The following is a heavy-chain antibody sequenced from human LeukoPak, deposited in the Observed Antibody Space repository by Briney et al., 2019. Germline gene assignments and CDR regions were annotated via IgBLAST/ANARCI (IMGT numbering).Heavy chain of an antibody. J-gene: IGHJ4*02. D-gene: IGHD3-22*01. Sequence: PGGSLRISCVVSEFTFSNYGMHWVRQAPGKGLEGVAFIRHDGSNKYYADSVKGRFSISRDNSKNTLYLQMNSLRAEDTAVYYCAKDRTDYDNVDYWGQGALVTVSS. CDR2: IRHDGSNK. V-gene: IGHV3-30*02. CDR3: AKDRTDYDNVDY. CDR1: EFTFSNYG.